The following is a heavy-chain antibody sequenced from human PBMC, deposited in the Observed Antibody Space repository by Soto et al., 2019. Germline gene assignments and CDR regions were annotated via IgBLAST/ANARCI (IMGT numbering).Heavy chain of an antibody. J-gene: IGHJ6*03. V-gene: IGHV1-2*04. CDR1: GYTFTGHY. D-gene: IGHD3-3*01. CDR3: ARGSNYFGAPGYYYYMDV. CDR2: MNPNGGGT. Sequence: QVQLVQSGAEVKEAGASVIVSCKASGYTFTGHYIHWLRQAPGQGLEWLGWMNPNGGGTNYAQKFQGWVSMTRDTSISTAYMELTRLRSDDTAVYFCARGSNYFGAPGYYYYMDVWGKGTTVTVSS.